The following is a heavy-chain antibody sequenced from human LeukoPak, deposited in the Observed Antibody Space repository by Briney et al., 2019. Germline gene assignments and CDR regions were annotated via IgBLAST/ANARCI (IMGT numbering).Heavy chain of an antibody. CDR2: ISGSGGST. CDR3: AKDHAVGSYYDSSGYFLGGY. D-gene: IGHD3-22*01. CDR1: EFTFSSYA. V-gene: IGHV3-23*01. J-gene: IGHJ4*02. Sequence: GGSLRLSCAASEFTFSSYAMSWVRQAPGKGLGWVSAISGSGGSTYYADSVKGRFTISRDNSKNTLYLQMNSLRAEDTAVYYCAKDHAVGSYYDSSGYFLGGYWGQGTLVTVSS.